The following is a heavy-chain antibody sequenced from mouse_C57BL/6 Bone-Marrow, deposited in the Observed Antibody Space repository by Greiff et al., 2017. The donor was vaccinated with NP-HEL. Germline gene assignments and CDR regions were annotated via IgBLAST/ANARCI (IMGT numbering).Heavy chain of an antibody. CDR2: ISSGGSYT. Sequence: EVHLVESGGDLVKPGGSLKLSCAASGFTFSSYGMSWVRQTPDKRLEWVATISSGGSYTYYPDSVKGRFTISRDNAKNTLYLQMSSLKSEDTAVYYCARWFAYWGQGTLVTVSA. CDR1: GFTFSSYG. CDR3: ARWFAY. V-gene: IGHV5-6*01. J-gene: IGHJ3*01.